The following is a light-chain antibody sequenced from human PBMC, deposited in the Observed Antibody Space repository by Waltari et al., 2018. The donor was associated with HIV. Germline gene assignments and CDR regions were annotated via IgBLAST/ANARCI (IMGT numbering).Light chain of an antibody. J-gene: IGLJ1*01. CDR2: VCTGGIVG. V-gene: IGLV9-49*01. CDR3: GADHGSGTNFMYV. CDR1: SGYINYE. Sequence: QPALTQPPFASASLGTPVTLTCTLSSGYINYEVDWYQQRPRKGPRFVKRVCTGGIVGSKGDGIRDSFSVVASGLNRDVTVKSIQEGDESAYYCGADHGSGTNFMYVFGTGTKVT.